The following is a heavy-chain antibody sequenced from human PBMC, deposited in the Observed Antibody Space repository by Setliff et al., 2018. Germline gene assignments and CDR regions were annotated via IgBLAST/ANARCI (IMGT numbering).Heavy chain of an antibody. J-gene: IGHJ4*02. CDR3: AIDYGPTGTPYH. V-gene: IGHV1-69-2*01. Sequence: ASVKVSCKASGYSFSDFYMHWVRQVPGEGLEALGRIDPRDDFTVYAERFKDRLTITADTSTDTSYMEMSSLRLEETAVYYCAIDYGPTGTPYHWGQGTPVTVSS. CDR2: IDPRDDFT. D-gene: IGHD1-1*01. CDR1: GYSFSDFY.